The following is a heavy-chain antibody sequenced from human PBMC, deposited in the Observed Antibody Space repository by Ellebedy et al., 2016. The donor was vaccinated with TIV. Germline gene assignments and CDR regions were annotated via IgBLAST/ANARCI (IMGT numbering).Heavy chain of an antibody. J-gene: IGHJ4*02. D-gene: IGHD3-10*01. CDR3: VRDHYYSPGTVAKYFNY. Sequence: ASVKVSCXGPENSFTGYYLHWVRQAPGQGLEWMGWINPNNGATHYLQKFQGRVTMTRDISIRTAYMELSGLSSDDTGVYYCVRDHYYSPGTVAKYFNYWGQGTLVSVSS. V-gene: IGHV1-2*02. CDR1: ENSFTGYY. CDR2: INPNNGAT.